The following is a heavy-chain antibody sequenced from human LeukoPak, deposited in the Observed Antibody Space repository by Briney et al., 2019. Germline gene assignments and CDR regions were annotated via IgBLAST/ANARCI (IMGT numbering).Heavy chain of an antibody. J-gene: IGHJ4*02. CDR2: ISSSSSYI. CDR3: ARGSGAVASGDY. V-gene: IGHV3-21*01. D-gene: IGHD6-19*01. CDR1: GFTFSSYS. Sequence: GGSLRLSCAASGFTFSSYSMNWARQAPGKVLEWVSSISSSSSYIYSADSVKGRFTISRDNAKNTLYLQMNSLRAEDTAVYYCARGSGAVASGDYWGQGTLVTVSS.